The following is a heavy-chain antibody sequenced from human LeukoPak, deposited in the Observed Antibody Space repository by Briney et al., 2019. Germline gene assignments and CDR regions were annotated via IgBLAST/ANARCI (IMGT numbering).Heavy chain of an antibody. J-gene: IGHJ4*02. D-gene: IGHD3-3*01. CDR2: INPNSGGT. CDR3: ARTSTYYDFWSGYGY. Sequence: ASVKVSCKASGYTFTGYYMHWVRQAPGQGLVWMGWINPNSGGTNYAQKFQGRVTMTRDTSISTAYMELSRLRSDDTAVYYCARTSTYYDFWSGYGYWGQGTLVTVSS. CDR1: GYTFTGYY. V-gene: IGHV1-2*02.